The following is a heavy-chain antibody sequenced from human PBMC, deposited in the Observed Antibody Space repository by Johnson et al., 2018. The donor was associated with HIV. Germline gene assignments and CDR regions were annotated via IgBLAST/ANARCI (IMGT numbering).Heavy chain of an antibody. CDR3: ARESPAGAGSGSDAFDI. J-gene: IGHJ3*02. CDR2: IRYDGSNK. V-gene: IGHV3-30*02. D-gene: IGHD3-10*01. CDR1: GFTFSSYG. Sequence: VQLVESGGGVVQPGRSLRLSCAASGFTFSSYGMHWVRQAPGKGLEWVAFIRYDGSNKYYADSVKGRFPISRDNSKNTVYLQMNSLRAEDTAVYYCARESPAGAGSGSDAFDIWGQGTMVTVSS.